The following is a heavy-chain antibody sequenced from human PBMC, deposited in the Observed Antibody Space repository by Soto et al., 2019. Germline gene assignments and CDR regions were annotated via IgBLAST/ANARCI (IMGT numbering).Heavy chain of an antibody. CDR3: ARGNGGSSYYYYYGMDV. J-gene: IGHJ6*02. Sequence: RGSLRLSCAASGFRFSSYSMNWVRQAPGKGLEWVSSISSSSSYIYYADSVKGRYTISRENGKNPLYLQMSSLRAEDTAVYYCARGNGGSSYYYYYGMDVWGQGTTVTVSS. CDR2: ISSSSSYI. V-gene: IGHV3-21*01. CDR1: GFRFSSYS. D-gene: IGHD6-6*01.